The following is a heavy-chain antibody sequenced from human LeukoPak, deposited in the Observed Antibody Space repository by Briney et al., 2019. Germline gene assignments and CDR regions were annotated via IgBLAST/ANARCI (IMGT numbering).Heavy chain of an antibody. Sequence: SETLSLTCTVSGGSISSYYWSWIRQPPGKGLEWIGYIYYSGSTNYNPSLKSRVTISVDTSKNQFSLKLSSVTAADTAVYYCARFALLWFGEWYFDLWGRGTLVTVSS. CDR2: IYYSGST. J-gene: IGHJ2*01. V-gene: IGHV4-59*01. D-gene: IGHD3-10*01. CDR3: ARFALLWFGEWYFDL. CDR1: GGSISSYY.